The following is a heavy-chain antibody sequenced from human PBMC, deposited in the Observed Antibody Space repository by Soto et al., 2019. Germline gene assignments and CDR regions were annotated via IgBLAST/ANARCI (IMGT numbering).Heavy chain of an antibody. D-gene: IGHD5-12*01. CDR2: IWYDGSNK. J-gene: IGHJ6*02. CDR1: GFTFSSYG. Sequence: PGGSLRLSCAASGFTFSSYGMHWVRQAPGKGLEWVAVIWYDGSNKYYADSVKGRSTISRDNSKNTLYLQMNSLRAEDTAVYYCAREREMATIYDYYGMDVWGQGTTVTVSS. V-gene: IGHV3-33*01. CDR3: AREREMATIYDYYGMDV.